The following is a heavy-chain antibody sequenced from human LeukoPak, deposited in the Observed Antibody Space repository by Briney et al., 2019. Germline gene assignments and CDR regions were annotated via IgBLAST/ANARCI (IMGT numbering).Heavy chain of an antibody. Sequence: PGRSLRLSCAASGFTFSSYGMHWVRQAPGKGLEWVAVIWYDGSIKYYADSVKGRFTISRDNSKNTLYLQMNSLRAEDTAVYYCARALEWELLGVGDYWGQGTLVTVSS. J-gene: IGHJ4*02. CDR3: ARALEWELLGVGDY. CDR2: IWYDGSIK. V-gene: IGHV3-33*01. CDR1: GFTFSSYG. D-gene: IGHD1-26*01.